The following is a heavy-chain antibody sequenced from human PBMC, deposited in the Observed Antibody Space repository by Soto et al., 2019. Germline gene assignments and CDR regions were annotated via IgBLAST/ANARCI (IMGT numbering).Heavy chain of an antibody. J-gene: IGHJ5*02. V-gene: IGHV4-30-4*01. CDR2: ISYSGTI. D-gene: IGHD3-3*01. CDR1: GASISSGDYY. CDR3: VRALGSRFMEWPRFDP. Sequence: PSETLSLTCIVSGASISSGDYYWSRVRQPPWKGLEWIGHISYSGTIDYSPSLKSRVTISLDTSKNQFSLNLNSVTAADTAVYYCVRALGSRFMEWPRFDPWGQGXLVTVYS.